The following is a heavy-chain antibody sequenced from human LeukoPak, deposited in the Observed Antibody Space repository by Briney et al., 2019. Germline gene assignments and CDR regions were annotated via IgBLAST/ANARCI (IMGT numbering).Heavy chain of an antibody. D-gene: IGHD2-2*01. V-gene: IGHV4-34*01. CDR1: GGSFSGYY. Sequence: SETLSLTCAVYGGSFSGYYWSWIRQPPGKGLEWIGEINHSGSTNYNPSLKSRVTISVDTSKNQFSLKLSSVTAADTAVYYCARRNMGSSRSDCWGQGTLVTVSS. CDR3: ARRNMGSSRSDC. J-gene: IGHJ4*02. CDR2: INHSGST.